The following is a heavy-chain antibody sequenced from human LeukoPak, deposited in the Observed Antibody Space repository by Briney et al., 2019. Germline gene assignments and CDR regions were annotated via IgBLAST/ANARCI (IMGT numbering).Heavy chain of an antibody. Sequence: GGSLRLSCAASEFTFSNYAMSWVRQAPGKGLEWVSAISGGGGNTYYADSVKGRFTISRDNSKNTLYLQMNSLRAEDTAVYYCARDRRETMITFGGVMTAGWFDPWGQGTLVTVSS. CDR1: EFTFSNYA. V-gene: IGHV3-23*01. CDR2: ISGGGGNT. J-gene: IGHJ5*02. CDR3: ARDRRETMITFGGVMTAGWFDP. D-gene: IGHD3-16*01.